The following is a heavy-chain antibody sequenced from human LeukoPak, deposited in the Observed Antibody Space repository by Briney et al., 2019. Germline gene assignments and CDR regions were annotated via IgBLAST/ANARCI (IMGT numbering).Heavy chain of an antibody. D-gene: IGHD5-24*01. CDR2: INHSGST. CDR3: ARKGRDGYNYRVAYPFDY. Sequence: SETLSLTCAVYGGSFSGYYWSWIRQPPGKGLEWIGEINHSGSTNYNPSLKSRVTISVDTSKNQFSLKLSSVTAADTAVYYCARKGRDGYNYRVAYPFDYWGQGTLVTVSS. CDR1: GGSFSGYY. V-gene: IGHV4-34*01. J-gene: IGHJ4*02.